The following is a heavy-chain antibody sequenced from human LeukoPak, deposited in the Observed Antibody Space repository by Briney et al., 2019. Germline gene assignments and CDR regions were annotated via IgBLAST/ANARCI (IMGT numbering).Heavy chain of an antibody. Sequence: GASVKVSCKASGYTFTSYYMHWVRQAPGQGLEWMGIINPSGGSTSYAQKFQGRVTMTRDMSTSTVYMELSSLRSEDTAVYYCARDQAAGDFDYWGQGPLVTVSS. CDR3: ARDQAAGDFDY. CDR1: GYTFTSYY. CDR2: INPSGGST. D-gene: IGHD6-19*01. V-gene: IGHV1-46*01. J-gene: IGHJ4*02.